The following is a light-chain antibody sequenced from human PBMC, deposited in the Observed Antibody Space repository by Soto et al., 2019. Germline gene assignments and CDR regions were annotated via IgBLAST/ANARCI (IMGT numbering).Light chain of an antibody. CDR3: AAGDSCLNAYV. Sequence: QSVLTQPPSVSASPRQRVTISCSGSSSNIGNNAVNWYQQLPGKAPKLLIYFDDLLPSGVSNRFSGSKSGTSASLAISGLQCEEEAEYFCAAGDSCLNAYVCATGTKVTFL. J-gene: IGLJ1*01. CDR2: FDD. CDR1: SSNIGNNA. V-gene: IGLV1-36*01.